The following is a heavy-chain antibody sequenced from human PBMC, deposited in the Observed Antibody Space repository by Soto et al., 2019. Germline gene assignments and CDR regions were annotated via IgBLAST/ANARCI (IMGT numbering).Heavy chain of an antibody. J-gene: IGHJ6*02. V-gene: IGHV4-30-4*01. CDR1: GGFVSSGVYY. Sequence: LSLTCTVSGGFVSSGVYYWSLIRQPLGKGLEWIGYIYYSGSTYYNPSLKSRVTISVDTSKNQFSLKLSSVTAADTAVYYCARVTTFYYYGMDVWGQGTTVTVSS. D-gene: IGHD4-4*01. CDR3: ARVTTFYYYGMDV. CDR2: IYYSGST.